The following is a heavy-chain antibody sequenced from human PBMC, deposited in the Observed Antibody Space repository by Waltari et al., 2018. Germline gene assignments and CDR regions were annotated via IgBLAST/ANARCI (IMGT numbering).Heavy chain of an antibody. V-gene: IGHV3-23*01. CDR1: GSTFYPHA. J-gene: IGHJ4*02. CDR2: ITGRGSTV. D-gene: IGHD6-19*01. CDR3: ARSGNSAWYFGVFLDY. Sequence: EVQLLESGGVLVHPGGSLRLSCAASGSTFYPHAITWVRQAPGKGLEWVAYITGRGSTVHYADSVKGRFIISRDNSNKTLYLQINSLRAEDTALYYCARSGNSAWYFGVFLDYWGQGSRVTVSS.